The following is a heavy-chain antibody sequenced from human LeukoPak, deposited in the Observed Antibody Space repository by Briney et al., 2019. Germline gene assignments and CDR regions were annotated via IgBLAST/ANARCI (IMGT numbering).Heavy chain of an antibody. CDR3: ARRAGAYSHPYDY. Sequence: GGSLRLSCTVSGFTVSSNSMSWVRQAPGKGLEWFSFIYSDNTHYSDSVKGRFLQMNSLRAEDTAVYYCARRAGAYSHPYDYWGQGTLVTVSS. D-gene: IGHD4/OR15-4a*01. CDR2: IYSDNT. V-gene: IGHV3-53*01. CDR1: GFTVSSNS. J-gene: IGHJ4*02.